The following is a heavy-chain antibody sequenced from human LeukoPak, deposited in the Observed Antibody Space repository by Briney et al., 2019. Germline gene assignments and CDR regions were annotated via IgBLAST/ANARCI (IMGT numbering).Heavy chain of an antibody. D-gene: IGHD3-9*01. Sequence: PGGSLRLSCTTSGFTFSSYWMRWLRQAPGKGLVWVSRINSDGSSITYADSVKGRFTISRDNAKNTLYLQINSLKAEDTAVYYCAREYLVTARFDPWGQGTLVTVSS. CDR2: INSDGSSI. J-gene: IGHJ5*02. CDR1: GFTFSSYW. CDR3: AREYLVTARFDP. V-gene: IGHV3-74*01.